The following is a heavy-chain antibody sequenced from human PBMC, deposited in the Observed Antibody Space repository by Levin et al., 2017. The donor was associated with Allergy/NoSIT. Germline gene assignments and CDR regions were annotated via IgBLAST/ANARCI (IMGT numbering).Heavy chain of an antibody. Sequence: SCAASGFTFSSYAMSWVRQAPGKGLEWVSAISGSGGSTYYADSVKGRFTISRDNSKNTLYLQMNSLRAEDTAVYYCAKRDDILTGYYPGYYYGMDGWGQGTTVTVSS. CDR2: ISGSGGST. D-gene: IGHD3-9*01. CDR1: GFTFSSYA. CDR3: AKRDDILTGYYPGYYYGMDG. V-gene: IGHV3-23*01. J-gene: IGHJ6*02.